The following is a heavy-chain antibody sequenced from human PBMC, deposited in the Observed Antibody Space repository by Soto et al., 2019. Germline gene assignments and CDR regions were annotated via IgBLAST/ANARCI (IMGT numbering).Heavy chain of an antibody. D-gene: IGHD2-15*01. CDR2: IGSSGLSV. Sequence: QVHLVESGGGLVKPGGSLRLSCAASGFTFSDYQMSWIRQAPGKGLEWVSYIGSSGLSVYYEDSVKGRFTISRDNANNSLYLQMNSLRAEDSAVYYCARDLRPLLSHNYYYYYLDVWGKGTTVSVSS. CDR1: GFTFSDYQ. CDR3: ARDLRPLLSHNYYYYYLDV. J-gene: IGHJ6*03. V-gene: IGHV3-11*01.